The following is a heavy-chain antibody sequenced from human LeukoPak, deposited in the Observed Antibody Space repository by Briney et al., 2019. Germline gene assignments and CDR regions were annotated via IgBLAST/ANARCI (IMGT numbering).Heavy chain of an antibody. J-gene: IGHJ6*03. CDR2: ITSSSSCI. V-gene: IGHV3-21*01. D-gene: IGHD4-23*01. Sequence: PGGSLRLSCAASGFTFSSYTMNWVRQAPGKGPEWVSSITSSSSCIYYADSVKGRFTISRDNARNSLYLQMNSLRAEDTALYYCARDGDTVLTRGYYYYMDVWGKGTTVTVSS. CDR1: GFTFSSYT. CDR3: ARDGDTVLTRGYYYYMDV.